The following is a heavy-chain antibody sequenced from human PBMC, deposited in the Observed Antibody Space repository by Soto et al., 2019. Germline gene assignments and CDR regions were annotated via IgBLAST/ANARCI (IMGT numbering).Heavy chain of an antibody. CDR3: ARGDCSSTSCYFGIHWFDP. J-gene: IGHJ5*02. V-gene: IGHV4-30-2*01. CDR2: IYHSGST. D-gene: IGHD2-2*01. Sequence: SETLSLTCAVSGGSISSGGYSWSWIRQPPGKGLEWIGYIYHSGSTYYNPSLKSRVTISVDRSKNQFSPKLSSVTAADTAVYYCARGDCSSTSCYFGIHWFDPWGQGTLVTVSS. CDR1: GGSISSGGYS.